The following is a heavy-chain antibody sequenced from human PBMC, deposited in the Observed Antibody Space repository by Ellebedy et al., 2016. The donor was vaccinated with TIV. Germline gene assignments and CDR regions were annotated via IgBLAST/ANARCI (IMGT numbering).Heavy chain of an antibody. V-gene: IGHV3-66*01. Sequence: GESLKISCAASEFTVSYNYLNWVRQAPGKGPEWVSGIYTDDTTYYADSVRGRLTIFRDNSKNTLYLHLKSLRTEDTAVYYCARASFFDVDLSGWYFDLWGRGTLVTVSS. CDR2: IYTDDTT. CDR3: ARASFFDVDLSGWYFDL. D-gene: IGHD3-16*02. CDR1: EFTVSYNY. J-gene: IGHJ2*01.